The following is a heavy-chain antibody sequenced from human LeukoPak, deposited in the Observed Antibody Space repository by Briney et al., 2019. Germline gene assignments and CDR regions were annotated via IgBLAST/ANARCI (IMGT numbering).Heavy chain of an antibody. Sequence: PSETLSLTCAVSGGSISSYYWSWIRQPPGKGLEWIGYIYYTGSTNYNPSLESRVTISVDTSKSQFSLKLSSATAADAAVYYCARVLDLSKRGLDAFDIWGQGTMVTVSS. CDR1: GGSISSYY. D-gene: IGHD3-16*01. CDR3: ARVLDLSKRGLDAFDI. CDR2: IYYTGST. V-gene: IGHV4-59*01. J-gene: IGHJ3*02.